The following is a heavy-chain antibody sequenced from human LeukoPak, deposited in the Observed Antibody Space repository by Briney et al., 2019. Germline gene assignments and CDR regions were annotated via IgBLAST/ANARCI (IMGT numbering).Heavy chain of an antibody. CDR3: ARDRGDILTGYSKGYFDL. D-gene: IGHD3-9*01. CDR2: IYTRGNT. Sequence: PSETLPLTCNVSGGSISSSSYFWSWIRQPAGKGLEWIGRIYTRGNTNYNPSLKSRVTTSVDTSKNQFSLKLSSVTAADTAVYYCARDRGDILTGYSKGYFDLWGRGTLVTVSS. V-gene: IGHV4-61*02. J-gene: IGHJ2*01. CDR1: GGSISSSSYF.